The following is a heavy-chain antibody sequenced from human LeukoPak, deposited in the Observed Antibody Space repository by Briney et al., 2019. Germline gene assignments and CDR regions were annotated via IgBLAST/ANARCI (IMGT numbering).Heavy chain of an antibody. CDR3: ASGGRVTVTPFDY. D-gene: IGHD4-17*01. J-gene: IGHJ4*02. CDR1: GFTFSSYS. Sequence: GGSLRLSCAASGFTFSSYSMNWVRQAPGKGLEWVSSISSSSSYIYYADSVKGRITISRDNAKNSLYLQMNSLRAEDTAVYYCASGGRVTVTPFDYWGQGTLVTVSS. V-gene: IGHV3-21*01. CDR2: ISSSSSYI.